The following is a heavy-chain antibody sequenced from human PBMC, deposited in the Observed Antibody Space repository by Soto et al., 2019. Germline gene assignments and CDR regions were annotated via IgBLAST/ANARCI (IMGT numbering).Heavy chain of an antibody. Sequence: QLHLVQSGSEVKKPGSSVRVSCKTSGDTLSNYGLSWVRLAPGQGLEWMGGILPVFGKSNYAQKFQDRLTITTDESTNTASMDLTSLTSDDTAVYYCAREPSRYQSYYFDYWGQGTLVTVSS. CDR1: GDTLSNYG. CDR3: AREPSRYQSYYFDY. V-gene: IGHV1-69*05. D-gene: IGHD2-2*01. CDR2: ILPVFGKS. J-gene: IGHJ4*02.